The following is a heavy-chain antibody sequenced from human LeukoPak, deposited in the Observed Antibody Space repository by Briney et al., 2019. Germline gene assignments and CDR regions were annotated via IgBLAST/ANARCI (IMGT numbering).Heavy chain of an antibody. V-gene: IGHV3-48*03. CDR1: GDSTRSYY. J-gene: IGHJ4*02. CDR2: ISSSGSTT. Sequence: LSLTCTVSGDSTRSYYWNWVRKSPGKGLEWISYISSSGSTTYCADSVKGRFTISRDNARNSLYLQMNSLRAEDTAVYYCARGGHSGYDFVGWGQGTLVTVSS. D-gene: IGHD5-12*01. CDR3: ARGGHSGYDFVG.